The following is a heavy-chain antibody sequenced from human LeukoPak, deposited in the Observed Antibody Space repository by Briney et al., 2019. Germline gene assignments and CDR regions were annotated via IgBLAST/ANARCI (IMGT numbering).Heavy chain of an antibody. V-gene: IGHV1-18*01. CDR1: GYTFTNYG. J-gene: IGHJ5*02. CDR3: ARARWGIQLWLNDWFDP. Sequence: GASVKVSCKASGYTFTNYGISWVRQAPGQGLEWMGWISAYNGNTNYAQKLQGRVTMTTDTSTSTAYMELRSLRSEDTAVYYCARARWGIQLWLNDWFDPWGQGTLVTVSS. D-gene: IGHD5-18*01. CDR2: ISAYNGNT.